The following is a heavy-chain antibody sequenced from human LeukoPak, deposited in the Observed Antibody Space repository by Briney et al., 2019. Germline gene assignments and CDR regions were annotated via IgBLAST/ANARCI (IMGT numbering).Heavy chain of an antibody. V-gene: IGHV1-2*02. CDR1: GYTFTGYY. D-gene: IGHD1-26*01. CDR3: ARTAAGEYSGSYRFDY. Sequence: ASVKVSCKASGYTFTGYYMHWVRQAPGQGLEWMGWINPNSGGTNYAQKFQGRVTMTRDTSISTAYMELSRLRSDDTAVYYCARTAAGEYSGSYRFDYWGQGTQVTVSS. J-gene: IGHJ4*02. CDR2: INPNSGGT.